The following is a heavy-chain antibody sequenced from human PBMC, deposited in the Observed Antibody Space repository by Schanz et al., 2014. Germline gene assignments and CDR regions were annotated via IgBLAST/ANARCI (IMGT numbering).Heavy chain of an antibody. J-gene: IGHJ3*01. D-gene: IGHD5-12*01. Sequence: EVQLVESGGGLIQPGGSLRLSCAVSGFTVNTNYMSWVRQAPGKGLEWISSMYINSGSTQYADSVKGRFIISRDSSKNNLFLQMNSLRAEDTAVYFCARDGGRDGYNLAFDVWGQGTLVTVSS. CDR3: ARDGGRDGYNLAFDV. V-gene: IGHV3-53*01. CDR2: MYINSGST. CDR1: GFTVNTNY.